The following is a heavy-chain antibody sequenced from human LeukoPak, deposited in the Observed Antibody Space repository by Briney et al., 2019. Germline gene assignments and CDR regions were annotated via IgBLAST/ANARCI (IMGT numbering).Heavy chain of an antibody. CDR1: GGSLSGYY. Sequence: SDPLSLPRAVYGGSLSGYYRRWIRPPPGKGLEWIGEINHSGSTNYNPSLKSRVTISVDTSKNQFSLKLSSVTAADTAVYYCARAVAGIWGQGTMVTVSS. CDR2: INHSGST. J-gene: IGHJ3*02. D-gene: IGHD6-19*01. V-gene: IGHV4-34*01. CDR3: ARAVAGI.